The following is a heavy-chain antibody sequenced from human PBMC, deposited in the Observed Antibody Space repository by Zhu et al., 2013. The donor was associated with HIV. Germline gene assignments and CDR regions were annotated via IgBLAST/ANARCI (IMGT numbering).Heavy chain of an antibody. V-gene: IGHV1-18*01. D-gene: IGHD3-22*01. Sequence: QVQLVQSGAEVRKPGASVKVSCKASGYTFTSYGVCWVRQAPGQGLEWMGWISVYNGQTNYAQKIQARVTMTTDTSTGTAYMELRSLRSDDTAMYYCARVGYYYDSSGHARPVDAFDIWAKGQCHRLF. CDR1: GYTFTSYG. J-gene: IGHJ3*02. CDR3: ARVGYYYDSSGHARPVDAFDI. CDR2: ISVYNGQT.